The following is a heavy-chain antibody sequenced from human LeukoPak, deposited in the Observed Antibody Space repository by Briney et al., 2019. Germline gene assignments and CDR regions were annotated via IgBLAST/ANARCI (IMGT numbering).Heavy chain of an antibody. CDR2: ISSFSGTI. Sequence: GGSLRLSCAASGFTFNSYGMHWVRQAPGKGLEWVSYISSFSGTINYADSVKGRFTISRDNAKNSLYLQMNSLRAEDTAVYYCARDQGGVGYWGQGTLVTVSS. CDR3: ARDQGGVGY. D-gene: IGHD3-16*01. CDR1: GFTFNSYG. V-gene: IGHV3-48*01. J-gene: IGHJ4*02.